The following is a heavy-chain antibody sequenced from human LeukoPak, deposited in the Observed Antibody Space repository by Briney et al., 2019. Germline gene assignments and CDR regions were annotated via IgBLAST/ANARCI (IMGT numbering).Heavy chain of an antibody. Sequence: GGSLRLSCAASGFTFSSYCMSWVRQPPGKGLEWVANIKQDGSEKYYVDSVKGRFTISRDNAQNSLYLQMNSLRAEDTAVYYCARDHIVGASNFDSWGQGTLVTVSS. CDR2: IKQDGSEK. J-gene: IGHJ4*02. CDR1: GFTFSSYC. D-gene: IGHD1-26*01. V-gene: IGHV3-7*04. CDR3: ARDHIVGASNFDS.